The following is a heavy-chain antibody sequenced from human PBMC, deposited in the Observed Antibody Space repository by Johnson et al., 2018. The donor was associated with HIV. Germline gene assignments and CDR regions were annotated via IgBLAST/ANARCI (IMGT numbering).Heavy chain of an antibody. V-gene: IGHV3-30-3*01. Sequence: QVQLVESGGGVVQPVRSLRLSCAASGFTFSSYAMHWVRQAPGKGLEWVAVISYDGSNKYYADSVKGRFTISRDNSKNTLYLQMNSLRAEDTALYYCARRLAQGSPIEYYVGAFDIWGQGTMVTVS. CDR2: ISYDGSNK. D-gene: IGHD3-10*02. CDR1: GFTFSSYA. CDR3: ARRLAQGSPIEYYVGAFDI. J-gene: IGHJ3*02.